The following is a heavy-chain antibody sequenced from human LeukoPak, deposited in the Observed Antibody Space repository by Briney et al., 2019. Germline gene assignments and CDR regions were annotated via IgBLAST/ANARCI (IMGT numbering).Heavy chain of an antibody. V-gene: IGHV3-73*01. D-gene: IGHD1-26*01. CDR1: GFTLSDSA. CDR2: IDRPAKSYAT. J-gene: IGHJ5*02. Sequence: VGSLRLSCAASGFTLSDSAIHWVRQASGKGLEWVGLIDRPAKSYATAYGASVGGRFTISRDDSKNTAYLQMDSLKTEDTALYYCTRDRGTYNWLDPWGQETLVTVSS. CDR3: TRDRGTYNWLDP.